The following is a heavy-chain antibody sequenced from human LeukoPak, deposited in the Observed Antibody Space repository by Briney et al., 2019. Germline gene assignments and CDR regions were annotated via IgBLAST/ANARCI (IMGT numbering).Heavy chain of an antibody. CDR2: INHSGST. J-gene: IGHJ4*02. CDR1: GGSFSGYY. CDR3: ARHGYSSGWYGRRPIDY. Sequence: PSETLSLTCAVYGGSFSGYYWSWIRQPPGKGLEWIGEINHSGSTNYNPSLKSRVTISVDTSKNQFSLKLSSVTAADTAVYYCARHGYSSGWYGRRPIDYWGQGTLVTVSS. V-gene: IGHV4-34*01. D-gene: IGHD6-19*01.